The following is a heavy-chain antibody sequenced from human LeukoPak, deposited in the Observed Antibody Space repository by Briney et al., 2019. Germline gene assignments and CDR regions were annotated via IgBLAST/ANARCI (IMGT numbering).Heavy chain of an antibody. V-gene: IGHV1-18*01. CDR1: GYTFTSYA. CDR3: ARVPGIVGAIVDY. CDR2: INPNSGGT. Sequence: ASVKVSCKASGYTFTSYAMNWVRQAPGQGLEWMGWINPNSGGTNYAQKLQGRVTMTTDTSTSTGYMELRSLRSDDTAVYYCARVPGIVGAIVDYWGQGTLVTVSS. J-gene: IGHJ4*02. D-gene: IGHD1-26*01.